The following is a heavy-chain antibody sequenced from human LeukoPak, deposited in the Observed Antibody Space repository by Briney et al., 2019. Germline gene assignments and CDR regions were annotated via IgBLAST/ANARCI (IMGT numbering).Heavy chain of an antibody. Sequence: SVKVSCKASGGTFSSYAISWVRQAPGQGLEWMGGIIPIFGTANYAQKFQGRVTITADESTSTAYMELSSLRSEDTAVYYCARGSEDIVVVPAALDYWGQGTLVTVSS. CDR2: IIPIFGTA. J-gene: IGHJ4*02. CDR3: ARGSEDIVVVPAALDY. CDR1: GGTFSSYA. V-gene: IGHV1-69*13. D-gene: IGHD2-2*01.